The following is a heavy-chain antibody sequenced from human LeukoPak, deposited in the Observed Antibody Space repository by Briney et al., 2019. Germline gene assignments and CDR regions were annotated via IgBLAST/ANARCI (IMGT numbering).Heavy chain of an antibody. J-gene: IGHJ3*02. CDR3: ARDGCLAGSSTSCYSALDAFDI. Sequence: GASVKVSCKASGYTFTSYGISWVRQAPGQGLEWMGWISAYNGNTNYAQKLQGRVTMTTDTSTSTAYMELRSLRSDDTAVYYCARDGCLAGSSTSCYSALDAFDIWGQGTMVTVSS. V-gene: IGHV1-18*01. CDR1: GYTFTSYG. D-gene: IGHD2-2*01. CDR2: ISAYNGNT.